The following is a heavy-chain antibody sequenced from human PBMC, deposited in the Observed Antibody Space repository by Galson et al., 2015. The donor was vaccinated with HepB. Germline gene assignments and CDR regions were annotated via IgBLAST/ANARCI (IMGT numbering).Heavy chain of an antibody. CDR3: ARMAGAYCSGGSCYGLNAFDI. CDR2: INPNSGGT. J-gene: IGHJ3*02. V-gene: IGHV1-2*02. Sequence: SVKVSCKASGYTFTGYYMHWVRQAPGQGLEWMGWINPNSGGTNYAQKFQGRVTMTRDTSISTAYMELSRLRSDDTAVYYCARMAGAYCSGGSCYGLNAFDIWGQGTMVTVSS. CDR1: GYTFTGYY. D-gene: IGHD2-15*01.